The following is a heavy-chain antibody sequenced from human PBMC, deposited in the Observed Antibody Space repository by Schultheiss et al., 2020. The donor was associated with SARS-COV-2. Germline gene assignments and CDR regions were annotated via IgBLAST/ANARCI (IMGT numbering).Heavy chain of an antibody. CDR1: GFTFSYYE. D-gene: IGHD2-21*02. J-gene: IGHJ6*02. CDR3: AKRVVVTGMYGMDV. V-gene: IGHV3-23*01. CDR2: ISSSGGTT. Sequence: GESLKISCAASGFTFSYYEMNWVRQAPGKGLEWVSVISSSGGTTYYADSVKGRFTMSRDNSKNTLYLQMNSLRAEDTAVYYCAKRVVVTGMYGMDVWGQGTTVTVS.